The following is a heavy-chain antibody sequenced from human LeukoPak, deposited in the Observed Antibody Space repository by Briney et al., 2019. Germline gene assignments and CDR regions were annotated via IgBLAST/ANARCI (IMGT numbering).Heavy chain of an antibody. Sequence: GGSLRLSCAASGFTFSSYAMSWVRQAPGKGLEWVSGIGATGVSTFYGDSVKGRFTMSRDNSKNTLYLRMDSLRAEDTAVYYCAKDQGGYSAYGHLDHWGQGTLVTVSS. CDR3: AKDQGGYSAYGHLDH. CDR1: GFTFSSYA. J-gene: IGHJ4*02. V-gene: IGHV3-23*01. D-gene: IGHD5-12*01. CDR2: IGATGVST.